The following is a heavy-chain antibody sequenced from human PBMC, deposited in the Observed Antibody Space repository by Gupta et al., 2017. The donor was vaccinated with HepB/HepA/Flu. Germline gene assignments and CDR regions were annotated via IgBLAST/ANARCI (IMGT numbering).Heavy chain of an antibody. J-gene: IGHJ6*03. V-gene: IGHV2-26*01. CDR3: TRTYYYYYMDV. CDR2: IFSSDEK. CDR1: GFSLNNAKMG. Sequence: QVTLKESGPVLVKPTETLTLTCTASGFSLNNAKMGVSWIRQPPGKALEWLAHIFSSDEKSYSTSLKSRLTISKDTSKNQVVLTMTNMDPVDTATYYCTRTYYYYYMDVWGKGTTVTGAS.